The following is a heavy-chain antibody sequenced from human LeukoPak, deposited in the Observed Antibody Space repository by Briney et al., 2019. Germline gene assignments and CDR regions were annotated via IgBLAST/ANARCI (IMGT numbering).Heavy chain of an antibody. CDR3: ARGSIAARFDGFDYYYYGMDV. D-gene: IGHD6-6*01. V-gene: IGHV3-30*03. CDR1: GFTFSSYG. J-gene: IGHJ6*02. CDR2: ISYDGSNK. Sequence: TGGSLRLSCAASGFTFSSYGMHWVRQAPGKGLEWVAVISYDGSNKYYADSVKGRFTISRDNSKNTLYLQMNSLRADDTAVYYCARGSIAARFDGFDYYYYGMDVWGQGTTVTVSS.